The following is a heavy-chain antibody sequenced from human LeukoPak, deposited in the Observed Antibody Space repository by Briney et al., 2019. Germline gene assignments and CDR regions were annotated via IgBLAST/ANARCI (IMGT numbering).Heavy chain of an antibody. CDR1: GGSISSSSYY. CDR2: IYYSGST. V-gene: IGHV4-39*01. Sequence: SETLSLTCTVSGGSISSSSYYWGWIRQPPGKGLEWIGSIYYSGSTYYNPSLKSRVTISVDTSKNQFSLKLSSVTAADTAVYYCARVFDFWSGYKDAFDIWGQGTMVTVSS. J-gene: IGHJ3*02. CDR3: ARVFDFWSGYKDAFDI. D-gene: IGHD3-3*01.